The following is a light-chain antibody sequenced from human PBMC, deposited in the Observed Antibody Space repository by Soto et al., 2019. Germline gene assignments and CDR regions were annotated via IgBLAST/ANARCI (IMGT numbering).Light chain of an antibody. Sequence: EIVLTQSPGTLSLSPGERATLSCRASQSVSSSYLAWYQQKPGQAPRLLIYGASSRATGIPDRFSGSGSGTXXXXXXXXLEPXDFXXXXXXXYGSSPWTFGQGTKVEIK. CDR1: QSVSSSY. CDR3: XXYGSSPWT. CDR2: GAS. J-gene: IGKJ1*01. V-gene: IGKV3-20*01.